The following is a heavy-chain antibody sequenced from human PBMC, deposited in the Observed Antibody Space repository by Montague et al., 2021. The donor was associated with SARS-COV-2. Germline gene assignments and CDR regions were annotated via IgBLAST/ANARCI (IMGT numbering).Heavy chain of an antibody. Sequence: SETLSLTCTVSGASLSSNTYYWGWVRQPPGKGLEFIGNFYYTGGTYYNPSLQSRVTISVDTSNNHFSLKLGSVTAADTSVYYCARGNDLWTGSPFDYWGQGILVTVSS. V-gene: IGHV4-39*02. CDR3: ARGNDLWTGSPFDY. CDR1: GASLSSNTYY. J-gene: IGHJ4*02. CDR2: FYYTGGT. D-gene: IGHD3/OR15-3a*01.